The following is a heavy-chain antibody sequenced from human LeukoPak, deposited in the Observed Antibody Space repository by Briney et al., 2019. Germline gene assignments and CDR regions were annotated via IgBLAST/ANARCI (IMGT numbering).Heavy chain of an antibody. CDR3: AKDRALGYCSSTSCYLGWGAFDI. CDR2: IRYDGSNK. V-gene: IGHV3-30*02. J-gene: IGHJ3*02. Sequence: AGRSLRLSCAASGFTFSSYGMHWVSQAPGRGLEWVAFIRYDGSNKFYADSVKGRFTIPRDNPKNTLYLQMNSLRAEDRAVYYCAKDRALGYCSSTSCYLGWGAFDIWGQGTMVTVSS. CDR1: GFTFSSYG. D-gene: IGHD2-2*01.